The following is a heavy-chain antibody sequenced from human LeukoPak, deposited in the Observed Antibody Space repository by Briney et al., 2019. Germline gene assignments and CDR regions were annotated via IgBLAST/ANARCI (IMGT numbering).Heavy chain of an antibody. CDR3: AREGVVVAATGWFDP. D-gene: IGHD2-15*01. CDR1: GGTFNNNA. V-gene: IGHV1-69*06. Sequence: GASVKVSCKASGGTFNNNAITWVRQAPGQGFEWMGGIIPIFGTANHAQKFQGRVTITADKSTSTAYMELSSLRSEDTAVYYCAREGVVVAATGWFDPWGQGTLVTVSS. J-gene: IGHJ5*02. CDR2: IIPIFGTA.